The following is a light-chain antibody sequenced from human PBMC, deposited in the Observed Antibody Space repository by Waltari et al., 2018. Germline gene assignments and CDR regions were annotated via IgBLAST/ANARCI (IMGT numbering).Light chain of an antibody. CDR2: GAS. CDR1: QSVSSN. CDR3: QQYNNWPPYT. V-gene: IGKV3-15*01. Sequence: EIVMTQSPATLSVSPGERATLSCRASQSVSSNLAWYQQKPGQAPRLLIYGASTRAAGVPAWFSGSGSGTEFTLTISSLQSEDFAAYYCQQYNNWPPYTFGQGTKLEVK. J-gene: IGKJ2*01.